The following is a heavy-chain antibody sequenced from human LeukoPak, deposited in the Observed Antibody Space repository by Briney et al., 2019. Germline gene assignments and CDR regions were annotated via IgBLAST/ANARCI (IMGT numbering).Heavy chain of an antibody. V-gene: IGHV4-39*07. CDR3: AMAYCGGDCYSGFDY. CDR2: IYYSGST. Sequence: SETLSLTCTVSGGSISSSSYYWGWIRQPPGKGLEWIGSIYYSGSTYYNPSLKSRVTISVDTSKNQFSLKLSSVTAADTAVYYCAMAYCGGDCYSGFDYWGQGTLVTVSS. D-gene: IGHD2-21*02. CDR1: GGSISSSSYY. J-gene: IGHJ4*02.